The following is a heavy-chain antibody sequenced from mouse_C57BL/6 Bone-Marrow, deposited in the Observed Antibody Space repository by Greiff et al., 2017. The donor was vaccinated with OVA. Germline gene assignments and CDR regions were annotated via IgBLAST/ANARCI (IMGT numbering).Heavy chain of an antibody. J-gene: IGHJ4*01. D-gene: IGHD1-1*01. V-gene: IGHV1-74*01. CDR2: IHPSDSDT. CDR3: ATPHYYGSSYLYYYAMDY. Sequence: QVQLQQPGAELVKPGASVKVSCKASGYTFTSYWMHWVKQRPGQGLEWIGRIHPSDSDTNYNQKFKGKATLTVDKSSSTAYMQLSSLTSEDSAVYYCATPHYYGSSYLYYYAMDYWGQGTSVTVSS. CDR1: GYTFTSYW.